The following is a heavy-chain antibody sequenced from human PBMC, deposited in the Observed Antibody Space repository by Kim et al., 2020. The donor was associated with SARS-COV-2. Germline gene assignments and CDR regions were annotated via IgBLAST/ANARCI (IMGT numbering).Heavy chain of an antibody. J-gene: IGHJ4*02. CDR2: IKQDGTEK. CDR1: GFTFSSSW. CDR3: ARGAGFLIDY. Sequence: GGSLRLSCAASGFTFSSSWMNWVRQAPGKGLEWVAIIKQDGTEKYYVDSVKGRFTVSRDNAKDSLYLQMNSLRVDDTAVYYCARGAGFLIDYWDQGTLVTVSS. V-gene: IGHV3-7*01. D-gene: IGHD2-8*01.